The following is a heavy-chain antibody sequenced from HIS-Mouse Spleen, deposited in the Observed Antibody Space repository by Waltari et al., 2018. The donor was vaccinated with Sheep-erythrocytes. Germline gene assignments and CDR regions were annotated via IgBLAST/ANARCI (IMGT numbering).Heavy chain of an antibody. CDR2: INPNSGGT. CDR1: GYTFTGYY. J-gene: IGHJ4*02. CDR3: ASGVIPYGSGSYFLDY. Sequence: QVQLVQSGAEVKKPGASVKVSCKASGYTFTGYYMHWVRRAPGQGLEWMGWINPNSGGTNYAQKFQGRVTMPRDTSISPAYMELSRLRSDDTAVYYCASGVIPYGSGSYFLDYWGQGTLVTVSS. V-gene: IGHV1-2*02. D-gene: IGHD3-10*01.